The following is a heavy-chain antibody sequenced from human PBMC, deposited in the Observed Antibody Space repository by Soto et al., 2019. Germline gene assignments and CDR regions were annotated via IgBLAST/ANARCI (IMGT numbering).Heavy chain of an antibody. CDR3: AEVTSFDY. D-gene: IGHD4-4*01. Sequence: SETLSRTCTVSGGSISSSSYYWGWIRQPPGKGLEWIGSIYYSGSTYYNPSLKSRVTISVDTSKNQFSLKLSSVTAADTAVYYCAEVTSFDYWGQGTLVTVSS. CDR1: GGSISSSSYY. V-gene: IGHV4-39*01. J-gene: IGHJ4*02. CDR2: IYYSGST.